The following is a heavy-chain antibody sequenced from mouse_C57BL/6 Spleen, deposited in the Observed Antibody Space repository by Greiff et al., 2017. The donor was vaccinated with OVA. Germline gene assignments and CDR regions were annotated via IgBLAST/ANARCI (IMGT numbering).Heavy chain of an antibody. V-gene: IGHV1-7*01. CDR1: GYTFTSYW. CDR2: INPSSGYT. J-gene: IGHJ2*01. Sequence: QVQLKQSGADLAKPGASVKLSCKASGYTFTSYWMHWVKQRPGQGLEWIGYINPSSGYTKYNQKFKDKATLTADKSSSTAYMQLSSLTYEDSAVYNCARSPAGSSPIFDYWGQGTTLTVSS. CDR3: ARSPAGSSPIFDY. D-gene: IGHD1-1*01.